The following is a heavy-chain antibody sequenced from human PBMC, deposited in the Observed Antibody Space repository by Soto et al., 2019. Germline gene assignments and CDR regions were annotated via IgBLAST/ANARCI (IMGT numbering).Heavy chain of an antibody. V-gene: IGHV4-4*02. CDR2: SYHSGNP. CDR3: ATLPPRVVASLLPLPS. J-gene: IGHJ5*02. CDR1: GGSISSSNW. Sequence: QLRQSGPGLVKPSGTLSLTCAVSGGSISSSNWWTWVRQAPGKGLEWIGESYHSGNPYYNPSRMGRVTLTVHKSTNQFSLKLNSVTAADTAVYYCATLPPRVVASLLPLPSWGQGTLVTVSS. D-gene: IGHD1-26*01.